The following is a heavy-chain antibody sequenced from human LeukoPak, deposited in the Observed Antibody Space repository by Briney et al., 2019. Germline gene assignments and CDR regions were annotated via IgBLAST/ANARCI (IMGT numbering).Heavy chain of an antibody. CDR2: IRQDGSER. V-gene: IGHV3-7*01. CDR3: ARGFIAAAGGVGY. D-gene: IGHD6-13*01. J-gene: IGHJ4*02. CDR1: GFTFSNYW. Sequence: GGSLRLSCAASGFTFSNYWMSWVRQAPGKGLEWVANIRQDGSERYYVDSVKGRFTISRDNAKNSLYLQMNSLRAEDTAVYSCARGFIAAAGGVGYWGQGTLVTVSS.